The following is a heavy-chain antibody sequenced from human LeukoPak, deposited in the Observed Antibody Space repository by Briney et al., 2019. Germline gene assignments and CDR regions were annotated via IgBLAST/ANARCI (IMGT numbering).Heavy chain of an antibody. D-gene: IGHD6-6*01. V-gene: IGHV4-61*02. J-gene: IGHJ1*01. CDR2: IYTSGST. CDR1: GGSISSGSYY. Sequence: SETLSLTCTVSGGSISSGSYYWSWIRQPAGKGLEWIGRIYTSGSTNYNLSLKSRVTISVDTSKNQFSLKLSSVTAADTAVYYCARDSSSSGYFQHWGQGTLVTVSS. CDR3: ARDSSSSGYFQH.